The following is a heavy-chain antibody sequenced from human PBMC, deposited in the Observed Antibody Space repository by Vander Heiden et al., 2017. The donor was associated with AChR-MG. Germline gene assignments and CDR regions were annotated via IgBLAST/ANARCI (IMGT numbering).Heavy chain of an antibody. CDR1: GISIGSNDYY. V-gene: IGHV4-39*01. CDR3: ARHKRPLSSLDV. D-gene: IGHD3-10*01. J-gene: IGHJ6*02. CDR2: MFHSGFV. Sequence: QVELQESGPGLVKPSETLSLTCSVSGISIGSNDYYWGWLRQSPGEGPEWIGCMFHSGFVYSNPSLKDRFFLSMDASANILSLRVTSVTAADTGVYFCARHKRPLSSLDVWGQGTAVTVSS.